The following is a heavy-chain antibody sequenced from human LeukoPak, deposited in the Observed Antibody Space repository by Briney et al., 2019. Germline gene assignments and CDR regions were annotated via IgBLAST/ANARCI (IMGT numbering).Heavy chain of an antibody. CDR2: IYSVGST. J-gene: IGHJ4*02. CDR1: GGSFSGYY. D-gene: IGHD6-19*01. V-gene: IGHV3-66*01. CDR3: AAGYTSG. Sequence: SSETLSLTCAVYGGSFSGYYWSWVRQAPGKGLEWVSVIYSVGSTYYADSVKGRFIISRDNSKNTLYLQMNSLRAEDTAVYYCAAGYTSGWGQGTLVTVSS.